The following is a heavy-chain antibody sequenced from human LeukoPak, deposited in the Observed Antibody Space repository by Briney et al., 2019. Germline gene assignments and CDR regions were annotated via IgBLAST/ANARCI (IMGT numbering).Heavy chain of an antibody. V-gene: IGHV3-23*01. D-gene: IGHD1-26*01. J-gene: IGHJ4*02. CDR2: ISGSGGST. CDR3: AKAPLGAQYYFDY. Sequence: QPGGTLRLSCAASGFTFSSYGMSWVRQAPGKGLEWVSAISGSGGSTYYADSVKGRCTISRDNSKNTLYLQMNSLRAEDTAVYYCAKAPLGAQYYFDYWGQGTLVTVSS. CDR1: GFTFSSYG.